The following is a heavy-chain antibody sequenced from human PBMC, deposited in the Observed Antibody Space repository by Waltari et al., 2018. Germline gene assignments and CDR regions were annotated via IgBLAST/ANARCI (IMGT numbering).Heavy chain of an antibody. CDR1: GFNFNIYT. Sequence: VQLVESGRGLVQPGGSLRLSCAAYGFNFNIYTMNWVRRAPGKGLEWISYISSQSTTIYYADSVNDRFTISRDNAKNSLYLQMNSLRAEDTAVYYCARDPLIGSVHGMDVWGQGTTVTVSS. CDR2: ISSQSTTI. D-gene: IGHD1-20*01. J-gene: IGHJ6*02. CDR3: ARDPLIGSVHGMDV. V-gene: IGHV3-48*01.